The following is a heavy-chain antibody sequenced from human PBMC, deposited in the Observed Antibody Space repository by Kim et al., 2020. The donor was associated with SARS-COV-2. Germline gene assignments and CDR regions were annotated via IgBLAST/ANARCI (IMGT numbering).Heavy chain of an antibody. CDR3: ARDGDDTNTWDYYFDY. Sequence: SETLSLTCSVSGGSINNNVYYWGWFRQPLGKGLEWIGSIDHTGRTSYNASLTSRATISVDTSRNQFSLKLTSLTAADTAVYYCARDGDDTNTWDYYFDYWGQGTLVTVSS. CDR2: IDHTGRT. J-gene: IGHJ4*02. CDR1: GGSINNNVYY. V-gene: IGHV4-39*07. D-gene: IGHD5-12*01.